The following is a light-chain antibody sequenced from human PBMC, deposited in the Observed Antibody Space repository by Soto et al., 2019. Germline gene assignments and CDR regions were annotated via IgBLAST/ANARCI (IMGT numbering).Light chain of an antibody. CDR3: SLYTSSSTLV. CDR2: EVS. CDR1: SSDVGSYNR. J-gene: IGLJ2*01. V-gene: IGLV2-18*01. Sequence: QSALTQPPSVSGSPGQSVTISCTGTSSDVGSYNRVSWYQQPPGTAPKLMIYEVSNRPSGVPDRFSGSKSGNTASLTTSGLQAEDEADYYCSLYTSSSTLVFGGGTKLTVL.